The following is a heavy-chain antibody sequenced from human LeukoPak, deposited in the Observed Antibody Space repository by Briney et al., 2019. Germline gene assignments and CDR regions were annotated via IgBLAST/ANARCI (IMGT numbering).Heavy chain of an antibody. Sequence: PGGSLRLSCAASGFTFSSDSMNWVRQAPGKGLEWVSSISSSSSYIYYADSVKGRFTISRDNAKNSLYLQMKSLRAEDTAVYYCAREATVVTDAFDIWGQGTMVTVSS. D-gene: IGHD4-23*01. CDR1: GFTFSSDS. J-gene: IGHJ3*02. CDR2: ISSSSSYI. V-gene: IGHV3-21*01. CDR3: AREATVVTDAFDI.